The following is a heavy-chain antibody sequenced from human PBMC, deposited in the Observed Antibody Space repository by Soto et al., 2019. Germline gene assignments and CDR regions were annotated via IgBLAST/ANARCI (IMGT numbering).Heavy chain of an antibody. Sequence: QLQLQQSGPGLVRPSETLSLTCTVVGGSISTNFYWAWVRQPPGKGLEYIASLHRDGSTHYNPSLXSXITISLDTSKNQFSLQLRSVTAADTAVYKCARHRQWLIGLEFWGQGTTVSVS. CDR1: GGSISTNFY. V-gene: IGHV4-39*01. D-gene: IGHD5-12*01. J-gene: IGHJ6*02. CDR3: ARHRQWLIGLEF. CDR2: LHRDGST.